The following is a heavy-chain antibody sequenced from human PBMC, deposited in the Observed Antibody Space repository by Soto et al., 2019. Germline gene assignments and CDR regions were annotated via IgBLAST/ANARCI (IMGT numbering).Heavy chain of an antibody. J-gene: IGHJ3*02. CDR3: VKDGAALLRFLEWGPGGAFDI. Sequence: EVQLLESGGGLVQPGGSLRLSCAASGFTFSSYAMNWVRQAPGKGLEWVAGISCSGGSTYYEDSVKGRFTISRDNSKNTLYLVMTSLRAEDRAVYCCVKDGAALLRFLEWGPGGAFDIWGQGTMVTVSS. D-gene: IGHD3-3*01. V-gene: IGHV3-23*01. CDR2: ISCSGGST. CDR1: GFTFSSYA.